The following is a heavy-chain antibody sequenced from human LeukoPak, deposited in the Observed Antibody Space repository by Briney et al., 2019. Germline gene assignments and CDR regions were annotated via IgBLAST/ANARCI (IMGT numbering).Heavy chain of an antibody. V-gene: IGHV3-11*04. CDR2: ISSSGSTI. J-gene: IGHJ3*02. CDR1: GFTFSDYY. D-gene: IGHD3-3*01. Sequence: PGGSLRLSCAASGFTFSDYYMGWIRQAPGKGLEWVSYISSSGSTIYYADSVKGRFTISRDNAKNSLYLQMNSPRAEDTAVYYCARALLAKDFWSGYPLDAFDIWGQGTMVTVSS. CDR3: ARALLAKDFWSGYPLDAFDI.